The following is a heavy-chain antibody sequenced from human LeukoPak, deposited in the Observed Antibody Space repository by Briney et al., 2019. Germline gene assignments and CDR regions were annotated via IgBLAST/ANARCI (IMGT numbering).Heavy chain of an antibody. CDR3: ARGSGVTMVRGEGFDY. D-gene: IGHD3-10*01. CDR1: GGSFSGYY. Sequence: SETLSLTCAVYGGSFSGYYWSWIRQPPGKGLEWIGEINHSGSTNYNPSLKSRVTISVDTSKNQFSLKLSSVTAADTAVYYCARGSGVTMVRGEGFDYWGQGTLVTVSS. V-gene: IGHV4-34*01. J-gene: IGHJ4*02. CDR2: INHSGST.